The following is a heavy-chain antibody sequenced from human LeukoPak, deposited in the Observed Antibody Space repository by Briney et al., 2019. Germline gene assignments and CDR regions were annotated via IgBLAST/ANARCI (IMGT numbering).Heavy chain of an antibody. V-gene: IGHV4-59*08. Sequence: SETLSLTCTVSGGSISSYYWSWIRQPPGKGLEWIGYIYYSGSTNYNPSLKSRVTISVDTSKNQFSLKLSSVNAADTAVYYCARSGLRYFDWFLDYWGQGTLVTVSS. CDR2: IYYSGST. CDR3: ARSGLRYFDWFLDY. CDR1: GGSISSYY. J-gene: IGHJ4*02. D-gene: IGHD3-9*01.